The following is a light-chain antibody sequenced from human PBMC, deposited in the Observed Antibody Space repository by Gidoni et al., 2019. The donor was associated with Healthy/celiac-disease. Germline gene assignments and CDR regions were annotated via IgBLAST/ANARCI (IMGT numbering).Light chain of an antibody. J-gene: IGKJ3*01. CDR3: QQYGSSQT. V-gene: IGKV3-20*01. CDR1: QSVSSSY. CDR2: CAS. Sequence: VLTQSPGTLSVSPGERATLSCRASQSVSSSYLARYQQKPGQAPRLLIYCASRRAAVIPDRFSGSGSGTDFTLTISRLEPDDFAVYYCQQYGSSQTFXPXTKVDIK.